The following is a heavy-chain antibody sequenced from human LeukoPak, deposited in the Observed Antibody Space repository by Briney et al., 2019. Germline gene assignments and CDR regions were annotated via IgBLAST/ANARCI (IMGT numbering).Heavy chain of an antibody. V-gene: IGHV1-69*13. Sequence: GASVKVSCTASGGTFSSYAISWVRQAPGQGLEWMGGIIPIFGTANYAQKFQGRVTITADESTSTVYMELSSLRSEDTAVYYCANEAGNIDYWGQGTLVTVSS. CDR3: ANEAGNIDY. CDR1: GGTFSSYA. D-gene: IGHD6-19*01. CDR2: IIPIFGTA. J-gene: IGHJ4*02.